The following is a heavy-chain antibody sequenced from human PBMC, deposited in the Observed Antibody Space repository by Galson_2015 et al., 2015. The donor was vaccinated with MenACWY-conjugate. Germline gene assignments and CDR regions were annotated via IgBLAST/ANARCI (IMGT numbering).Heavy chain of an antibody. V-gene: IGHV3-48*03. CDR1: GFPFSSHE. D-gene: IGHD2-15*01. CDR3: VRGGYCRGATRYPFNAFET. Sequence: SLRLSCAASGFPFSSHEMNWVRQAPGKGLEWVSYISTSDSSMFYADSVKGRFTISRDTAKNLLYLQMNSLRAEDTAVYYCVRGGYCRGATRYPFNAFETWGQGTLATVSS. J-gene: IGHJ3*02. CDR2: ISTSDSSM.